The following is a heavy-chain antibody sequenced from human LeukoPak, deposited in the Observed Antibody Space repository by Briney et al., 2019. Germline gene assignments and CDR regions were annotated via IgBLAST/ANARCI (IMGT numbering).Heavy chain of an antibody. Sequence: GESLKISCKGSGYSINNYWIGWVRQMPGKGLEWMRIIYPADSDIRYSPSFQGQVTISADKSISTAYLQWSSLKASDTAMYYCARQEYCSGGSCYTWFDPWGQETLVTVSS. CDR1: GYSINNYW. CDR3: ARQEYCSGGSCYTWFDP. V-gene: IGHV5-51*01. J-gene: IGHJ5*02. D-gene: IGHD2-15*01. CDR2: IYPADSDI.